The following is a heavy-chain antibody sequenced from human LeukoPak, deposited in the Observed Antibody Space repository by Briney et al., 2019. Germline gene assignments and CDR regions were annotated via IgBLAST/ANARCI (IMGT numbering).Heavy chain of an antibody. V-gene: IGHV3-30*18. CDR2: ISYDGSNK. J-gene: IGHJ4*02. Sequence: GRSLRLSCAASGFTFSSYGMHWVRQAPGKGLEGVAVISYDGSNKYYADSVKGRFTISRDNSKNTLYLQMNSLRAEDTAVYYCAKGRTVTTYSSPSGYWGQGTLVTVSS. CDR1: GFTFSSYG. CDR3: AKGRTVTTYSSPSGY. D-gene: IGHD4-17*01.